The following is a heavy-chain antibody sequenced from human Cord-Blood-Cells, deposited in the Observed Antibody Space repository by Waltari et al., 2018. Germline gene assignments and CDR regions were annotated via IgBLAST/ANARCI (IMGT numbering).Heavy chain of an antibody. CDR1: GFTFSRYE. CDR2: ISSSGSTR. CDR3: ARKSWSYY. J-gene: IGHJ4*02. Sequence: EVQLVESGGGLVQHGGYLRLSCAASGFTFSRYEMNVFRQASGMWLEWVSYISSSGSTRYSDYTVKGRFTISRDNAKNSLYLQMNSLGAEDTAVYYCARKSWSYYWGQGTLVTVS. V-gene: IGHV3-48*03.